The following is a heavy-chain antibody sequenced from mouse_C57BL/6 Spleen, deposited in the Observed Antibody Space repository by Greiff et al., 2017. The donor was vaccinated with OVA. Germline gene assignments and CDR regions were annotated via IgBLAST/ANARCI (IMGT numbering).Heavy chain of an antibody. CDR1: GYTFTSYW. D-gene: IGHD2-3*01. CDR2: INPSNGGT. CDR3: AGGDGYCREFAY. J-gene: IGHJ3*01. Sequence: QVQLQQPGTELVKPGASVKLSCKASGYTFTSYWMHWVKQRPGQGLEWIGNINPSNGGTNYNEKFKSKATLTVDKSSSTAYMQLSSLTSEDSAVYYGAGGDGYCREFAYWGQGTLVTVSA. V-gene: IGHV1-53*01.